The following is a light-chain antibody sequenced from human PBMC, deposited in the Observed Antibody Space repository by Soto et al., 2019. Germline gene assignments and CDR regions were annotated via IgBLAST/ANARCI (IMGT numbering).Light chain of an antibody. CDR3: CSFAGSNTLYV. CDR2: DVS. V-gene: IGLV2-11*01. J-gene: IGLJ1*01. CDR1: SSDVGSYNY. Sequence: QSALTQPRSVSGSPGQSVTISCTGTSSDVGSYNYVSWYQQHPGKAPQLMIYDVSKRPSGVPDRFSGSKSGNTASLTISGLQADDEADYFCCSFAGSNTLYVFGTGTNLTVL.